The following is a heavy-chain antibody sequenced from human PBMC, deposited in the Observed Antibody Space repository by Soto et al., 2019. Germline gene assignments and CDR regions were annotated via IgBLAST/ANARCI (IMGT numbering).Heavy chain of an antibody. Sequence: EVQLVESGGGLVQPGGSLRLSCAASGFTFSSYWMHWVRQAPGKGLVWVSRINSDGSSTSYADSVKGRFTISRDNAKNTLSLQMNRRRAEDTAGYYWAGEVAGPTAIGYWGQGTLVTVSS. J-gene: IGHJ4*02. CDR2: INSDGSST. V-gene: IGHV3-74*01. CDR1: GFTFSSYW. CDR3: AGEVAGPTAIGY. D-gene: IGHD6-19*01.